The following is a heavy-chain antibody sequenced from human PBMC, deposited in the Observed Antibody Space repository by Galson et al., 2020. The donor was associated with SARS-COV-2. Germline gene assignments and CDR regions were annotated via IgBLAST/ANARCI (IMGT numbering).Heavy chain of an antibody. CDR2: IYYSGIT. D-gene: IGHD3-3*01. J-gene: IGHJ5*02. CDR3: ARHSSGSFWTGFLWFDP. CDR1: GGSIRGSNYY. V-gene: IGHV4-39*01. Sequence: ETSETLSLTCSVSGGSIRGSNYYWAWMRRPPGKELEWIASIYYSGITYYKTSLERRVTISVDTSKDQFFLSLRSVTAADTAVYYCARHSSGSFWTGFLWFDPWGQGMFVSVSS.